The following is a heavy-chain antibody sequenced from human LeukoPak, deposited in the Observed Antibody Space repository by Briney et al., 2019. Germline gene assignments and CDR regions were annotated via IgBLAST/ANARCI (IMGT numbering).Heavy chain of an antibody. D-gene: IGHD4-4*01. J-gene: IGHJ4*02. CDR2: IYYSGST. CDR1: GGSISSYY. Sequence: SETLSLTCTVSGGSISSYYWSWIRQPPGKGLEWIGYIYYSGSTNYNPSLKSRVTISVDTSKNQFSLKLSSVTAADTAVYYCARQPLNRDGYSPFDYWGQGTLVTVSS. CDR3: ARQPLNRDGYSPFDY. V-gene: IGHV4-59*08.